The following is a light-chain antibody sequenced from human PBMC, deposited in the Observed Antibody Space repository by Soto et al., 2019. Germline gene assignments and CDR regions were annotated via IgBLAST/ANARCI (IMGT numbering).Light chain of an antibody. V-gene: IGKV3-11*01. CDR3: QQRSDWPRT. CDR2: DAS. CDR1: QSVSSY. Sequence: EIVLTQSPATRSLSPGERATLFCRASQSVSSYLAWYQQKHGQAPRLLIYDASNRATGIPARFSGSVSGTDGSLTISSLQTEDGAVYYCQQRSDWPRTFGQGTKVDI. J-gene: IGKJ1*01.